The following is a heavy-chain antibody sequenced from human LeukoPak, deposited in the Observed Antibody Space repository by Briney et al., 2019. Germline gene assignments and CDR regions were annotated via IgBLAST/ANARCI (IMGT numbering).Heavy chain of an antibody. J-gene: IGHJ4*02. CDR3: AKEVVGTGAGY. D-gene: IGHD2-15*01. CDR2: IIPIFGTA. V-gene: IGHV1-69*13. CDR1: GGTFSSYA. Sequence: ASVKVSCKASGGTFSSYAISWVRQAPGQGLEWMGGIIPIFGTANYAQKFQGRVTITADESTSTAYMELSSLRTEDTAVYYCAKEVVGTGAGYWGQGTLVTVSS.